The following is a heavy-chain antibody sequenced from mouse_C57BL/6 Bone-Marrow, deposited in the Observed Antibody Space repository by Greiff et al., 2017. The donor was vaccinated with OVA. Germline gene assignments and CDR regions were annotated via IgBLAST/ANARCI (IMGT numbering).Heavy chain of an antibody. D-gene: IGHD1-1*02. CDR1: GFTFSSFG. CDR3: AGLGGLFGY. J-gene: IGHJ3*01. V-gene: IGHV5-6*01. Sequence: EVHLVESGGDLVKSGGSLKLSCAASGFTFSSFGMSWVRQTPDKRLEWVATISSGGSYTYYPDSVKGRFTIYRDNAKNNLYLQMSSLKSEDTAMYYCAGLGGLFGYWGQGTLVTVSA. CDR2: ISSGGSYT.